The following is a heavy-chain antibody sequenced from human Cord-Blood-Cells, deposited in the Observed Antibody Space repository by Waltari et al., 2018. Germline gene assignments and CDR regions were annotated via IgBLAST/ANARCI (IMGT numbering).Heavy chain of an antibody. V-gene: IGHV1-2*02. CDR2: FNPNSGGT. CDR3: ARPNSSGYYDAFDI. CDR1: GYPFTGHY. D-gene: IGHD3-22*01. Sequence: QVQLVQSGAEVKKPGASVKVSCKASGYPFTGHYMHWVRQAPGQGLEWMGWFNPNSGGTNYAQKFQGRVTMTRDTSISTAYMELSRLRSDDTAVYYCARPNSSGYYDAFDIWGQGTMVTVSS. J-gene: IGHJ3*02.